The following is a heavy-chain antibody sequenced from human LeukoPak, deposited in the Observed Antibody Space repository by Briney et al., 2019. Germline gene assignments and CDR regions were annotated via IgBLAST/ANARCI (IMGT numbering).Heavy chain of an antibody. D-gene: IGHD3-22*01. J-gene: IGHJ4*02. CDR1: GYSFTSYW. CDR2: IYPGDSDT. Sequence: GESLKISRKGSGYSFTSYWIGWVRQMPGKGLEWMGIIYPGDSDTRYSPSFQGQVTISADKSISTAYLQWSSLKASDTAMYYCARAPTYYYDSSGSPTFDYWGQGTLVTVPS. V-gene: IGHV5-51*01. CDR3: ARAPTYYYDSSGSPTFDY.